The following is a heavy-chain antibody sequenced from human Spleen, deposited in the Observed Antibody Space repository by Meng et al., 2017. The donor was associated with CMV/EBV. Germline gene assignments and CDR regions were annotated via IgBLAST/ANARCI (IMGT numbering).Heavy chain of an antibody. CDR3: VRGAWFGDSPAPGGMDV. CDR1: GFTFDDYG. Sequence: GESLKISCAASGFTFDDYGMSWVRQAPGKGLEWVSGITWNGGSTGYADFVKGRFTISRDNAKNSLYLQMNSLRAEDTALYYCVRGAWFGDSPAPGGMDVWGQGTTVTVSS. V-gene: IGHV3-20*04. J-gene: IGHJ6*02. CDR2: ITWNGGST. D-gene: IGHD3-10*01.